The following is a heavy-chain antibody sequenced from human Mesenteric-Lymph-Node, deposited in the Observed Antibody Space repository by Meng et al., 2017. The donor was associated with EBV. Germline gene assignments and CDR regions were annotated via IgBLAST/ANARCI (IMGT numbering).Heavy chain of an antibody. CDR2: IYWDDDK. CDR3: AHKDDVRDGAPFDS. CDR1: GFSLNTGGVG. J-gene: IGHJ4*02. D-gene: IGHD3-10*02. V-gene: IGHV2-5*02. Sequence: QITLKESGPTLVKPTQTLTLTCSFSGFSLNTGGVGVGWIRQSPGKALEWLALIYWDDDKRYNPSLKTRLTITKDTSKNQVVLTMTNMDPVDTATYYCAHKDDVRDGAPFDSWGQGTLVTVSS.